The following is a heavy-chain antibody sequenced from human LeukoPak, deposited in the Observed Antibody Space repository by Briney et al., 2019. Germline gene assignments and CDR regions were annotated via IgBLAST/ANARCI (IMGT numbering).Heavy chain of an antibody. CDR3: AREPPGY. CDR2: IYYSGST. J-gene: IGHJ4*02. Sequence: KPSETLSLTCTVSGGSISSYYWSWIRQPPGKGLEWIGYIYYSGSTNYNPSLKSRVTISIDASKNQFSLKLSSVTAADTAVYYCAREPPGYWGQGILVTVSP. CDR1: GGSISSYY. V-gene: IGHV4-59*12.